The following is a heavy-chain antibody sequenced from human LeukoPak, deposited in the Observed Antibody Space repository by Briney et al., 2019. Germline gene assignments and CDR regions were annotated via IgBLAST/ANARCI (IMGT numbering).Heavy chain of an antibody. D-gene: IGHD6-19*01. CDR3: ARGSGWEVGGATDFDY. CDR1: GYTFTGYY. J-gene: IGHJ4*02. CDR2: INPDSGGT. Sequence: GASVKVSCKASGYTFTGYYMHWVRQAPGQGLEWMGWINPDSGGTNYAQKFQGWVTMTRDTSISTAYMELSRLRSDDTAVYYCARGSGWEVGGATDFDYWGQGTLVTVSS. V-gene: IGHV1-2*04.